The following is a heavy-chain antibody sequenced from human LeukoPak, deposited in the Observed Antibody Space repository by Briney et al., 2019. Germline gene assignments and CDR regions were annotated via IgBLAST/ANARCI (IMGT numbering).Heavy chain of an antibody. J-gene: IGHJ4*02. D-gene: IGHD3-10*01. V-gene: IGHV3-21*01. Sequence: GESLTLSCAASGFSFSSNSMNWVRQAPGKGLEWDSSISSSSNYIYYADSVKGRFTISRDNSKNTLYLQMNSLRAEDTAVYYCATNRPITMVRGVILPWGQGTLVTVSS. CDR1: GFSFSSNS. CDR2: ISSSSNYI. CDR3: ATNRPITMVRGVILP.